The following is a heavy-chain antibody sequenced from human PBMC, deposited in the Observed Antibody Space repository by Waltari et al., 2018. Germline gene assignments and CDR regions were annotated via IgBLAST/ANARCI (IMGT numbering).Heavy chain of an antibody. CDR1: GFTFRNYS. V-gene: IGHV3-74*01. J-gene: IGHJ4*02. CDR3: ARGRIAVAGFDY. D-gene: IGHD6-19*01. Sequence: EVQLVESGGGLVQPGGSLRLSCAASGFTFRNYSMHWARQAPGKGLVWVSRINSDGSSTSYADSVKGRFTISRDNAKNTLYLQMNSLRAEDTAVYYCARGRIAVAGFDYWGQGTLVTVSS. CDR2: INSDGSST.